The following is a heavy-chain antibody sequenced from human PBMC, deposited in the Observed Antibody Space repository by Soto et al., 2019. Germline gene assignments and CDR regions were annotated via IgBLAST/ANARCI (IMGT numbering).Heavy chain of an antibody. CDR3: ARHVEVLTGYRGNFDY. V-gene: IGHV4-39*01. CDR2: IYYSGST. D-gene: IGHD3-10*01. J-gene: IGHJ4*02. CDR1: GGSISSSSYY. Sequence: QLLESGPGLVKPSETLSLTCTVSGGSISSSSYYWGWIRQPPGKGLEWIGSIYYSGSTYYNPSLKSRVTISVDTSKNQFSLKLSSVTAADTAVYYCARHVEVLTGYRGNFDYWGQGTLVTVSS.